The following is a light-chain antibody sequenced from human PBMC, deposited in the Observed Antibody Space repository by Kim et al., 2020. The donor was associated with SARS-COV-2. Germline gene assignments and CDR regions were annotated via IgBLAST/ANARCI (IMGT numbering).Light chain of an antibody. CDR3: QACDSRTVV. CDR2: EDN. V-gene: IGLV3-1*01. J-gene: IGLJ2*01. Sequence: SYELTQPPSVSVSPGQTASITCSGDKLGDKNVCWYQQKPGQSPVLVIYEDNKRPSGIPERVSGSNSGNTATLTISGTQAMDEADYFCQACDSRTVV. CDR1: KLGDKN.